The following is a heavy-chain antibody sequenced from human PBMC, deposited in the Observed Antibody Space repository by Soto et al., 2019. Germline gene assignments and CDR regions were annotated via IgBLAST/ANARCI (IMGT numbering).Heavy chain of an antibody. J-gene: IGHJ4*02. CDR1: GYTFTGYY. Sequence: ASVKVSCKASGYTFTGYYMHWVRQAPGQGLEWMGWINPNSGGTNYAQKFQGWVTMTRDTSISTAYMELSRLRSDDTAVYYCARQVEVGNSGWFVYFDYWGQGTLVTVSS. D-gene: IGHD6-19*01. CDR2: INPNSGGT. V-gene: IGHV1-2*04. CDR3: ARQVEVGNSGWFVYFDY.